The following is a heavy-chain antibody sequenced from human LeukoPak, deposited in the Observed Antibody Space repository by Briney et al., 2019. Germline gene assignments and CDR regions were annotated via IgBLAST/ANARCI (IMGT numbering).Heavy chain of an antibody. V-gene: IGHV3-23*01. Sequence: PGGSLRLSCAASGFTFRNYGMSWVRQAPGKGLEWVSGMSGSSGDTYYADSVKGRFTISRDNSKNTLYLQMNSLRAEDTAVYYCAKDIAVAGYYFDYWGQGTLVTVSS. J-gene: IGHJ4*02. D-gene: IGHD6-19*01. CDR3: AKDIAVAGYYFDY. CDR2: MSGSSGDT. CDR1: GFTFRNYG.